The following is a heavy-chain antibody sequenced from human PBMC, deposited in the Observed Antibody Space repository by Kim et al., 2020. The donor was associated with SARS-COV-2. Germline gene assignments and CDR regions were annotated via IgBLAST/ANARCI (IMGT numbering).Heavy chain of an antibody. Sequence: SETLSLTCTVSGGPVRSSSYYWGWIRQPPGKGLEWIGSIYCSGSTYYTPALKSRVTISADTYKNQLSLKLSSVTAADTAVYYCAGHGPRDANGLWGQGTLVPV. J-gene: IGHJ4*02. D-gene: IGHD2-8*01. CDR3: AGHGPRDANGL. CDR2: IYCSGST. CDR1: GGPVRSSSYY. V-gene: IGHV4-39*01.